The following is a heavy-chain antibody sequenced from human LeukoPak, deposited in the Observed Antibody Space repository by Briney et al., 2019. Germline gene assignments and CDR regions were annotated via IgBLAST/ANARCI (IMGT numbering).Heavy chain of an antibody. Sequence: GGSLRLSCAASGFPFSTCWMSWVRQAPGKGLEWVANINQDGTEKYYVDSVKGRFTISRDNSKNTLYLQMNSLRAEDTAVYYCARDPSYGSGYMDVWGKGTTVTISS. J-gene: IGHJ6*03. CDR3: ARDPSYGSGYMDV. CDR2: INQDGTEK. D-gene: IGHD3-10*01. V-gene: IGHV3-7*03. CDR1: GFPFSTCW.